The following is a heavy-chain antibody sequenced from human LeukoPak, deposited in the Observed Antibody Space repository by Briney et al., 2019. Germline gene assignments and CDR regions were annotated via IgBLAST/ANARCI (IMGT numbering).Heavy chain of an antibody. J-gene: IGHJ4*02. D-gene: IGHD2-2*01. CDR1: GGTFSSYA. CDR3: ARAPPSRYCSSTSCFSYYFDY. V-gene: IGHV1-69*13. CDR2: IIPIFGTA. Sequence: RASVKVSCKASGGTFSSYAISWVRQAPGQGLEWMGGIIPIFGTANYALKFQGRVTITADESTSTAYMELSSLRSEDTAVYYCARAPPSRYCSSTSCFSYYFDYWGQGTLVTVSS.